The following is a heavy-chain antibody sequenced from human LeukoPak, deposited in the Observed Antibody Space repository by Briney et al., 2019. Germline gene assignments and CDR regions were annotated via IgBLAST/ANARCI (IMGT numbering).Heavy chain of an antibody. CDR1: GFTFSNYA. Sequence: GGSLRLSCAASGFTFSNYAMSWVRQAPGKGLEWVSGIGGSGGSTYYADSVKGRFTISRDNSKNSLYLQMNSLRAEDTAVYYCAKTFYYDSSGYYGDYWGQGTLVTVSS. V-gene: IGHV3-23*01. D-gene: IGHD3-22*01. J-gene: IGHJ4*02. CDR2: IGGSGGST. CDR3: AKTFYYDSSGYYGDY.